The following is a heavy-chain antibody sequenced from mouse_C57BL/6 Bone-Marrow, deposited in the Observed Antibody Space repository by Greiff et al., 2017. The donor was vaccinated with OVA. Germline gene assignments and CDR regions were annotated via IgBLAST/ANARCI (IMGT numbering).Heavy chain of an antibody. CDR3: ARSQTELYAMDY. D-gene: IGHD4-1*01. V-gene: IGHV1-52*01. Sequence: VQLQQPGAELVRPGSSVKLSCKASGYTFTSYWMHWVKQRPIQGLEWIGNIDPSDSDTHYNQKFKDKATLTVDKSSSTAYMQLSSLTSEDSAVYYCARSQTELYAMDYWGQGTSVTVSS. CDR2: IDPSDSDT. J-gene: IGHJ4*01. CDR1: GYTFTSYW.